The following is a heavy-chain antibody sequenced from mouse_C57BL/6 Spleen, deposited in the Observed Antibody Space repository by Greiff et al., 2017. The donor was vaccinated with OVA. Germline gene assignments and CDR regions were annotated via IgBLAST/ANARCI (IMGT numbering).Heavy chain of an antibody. CDR2: IDPSDSYT. D-gene: IGHD3-2*02. CDR3: ARLAAQATDWAY. CDR1: GYTFTSYW. J-gene: IGHJ3*01. Sequence: QVQLKQPGAELVRPGTSVKLSCKASGYTFTSYWMHWVKQRPGQGLEWIGVIDPSDSYTNYNQKFKGKATLTVDTSSSTAYMQLSSLTSEDSAVYYCARLAAQATDWAYWGQGTLVTVSA. V-gene: IGHV1-59*01.